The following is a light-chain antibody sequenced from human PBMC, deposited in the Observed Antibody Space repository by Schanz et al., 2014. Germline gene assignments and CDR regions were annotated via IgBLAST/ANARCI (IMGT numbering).Light chain of an antibody. CDR2: GAS. V-gene: IGKV3-20*01. Sequence: EIVMTQSPATLSVSPGEGVTLSCRASQSVSSSLAWYQQKPGQPPRLLIYGASSRATGIPDRFSGSGSGTDFTLTISRLAPEDSAVYYCHQYGTSWWTFGQGTKVEVK. CDR1: QSVSSS. J-gene: IGKJ1*01. CDR3: HQYGTSWWT.